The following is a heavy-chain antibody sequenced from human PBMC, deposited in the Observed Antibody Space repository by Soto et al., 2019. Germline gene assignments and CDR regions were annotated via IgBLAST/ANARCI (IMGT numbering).Heavy chain of an antibody. Sequence: QVQLVESGGGVVQPGRSLRLSCAASGFTFSSYGMHWVRQAPGKGLEWVAVIWYDGSNKYYADSVKGRFTISRDNSKNTLYLQMNSLRAEDTAVYYCARDAYYYDSSGPKRGYYGMDVWGQGTTVTVSS. J-gene: IGHJ6*02. CDR3: ARDAYYYDSSGPKRGYYGMDV. V-gene: IGHV3-33*01. D-gene: IGHD3-22*01. CDR2: IWYDGSNK. CDR1: GFTFSSYG.